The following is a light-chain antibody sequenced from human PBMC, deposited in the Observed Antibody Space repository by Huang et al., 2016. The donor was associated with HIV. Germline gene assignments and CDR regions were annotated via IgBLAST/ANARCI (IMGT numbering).Light chain of an antibody. Sequence: DIVMTQSPDSLAVSLGERAAINCKSSQSLLYRSKNKNYLAWYQQKPGQPPKLLIYWASTRESGVPDRFSGSGSGTDFTLTISSLQAADVAVYYCQQYYNTPFTFGPGTKVDIK. CDR3: QQYYNTPFT. CDR2: WAS. J-gene: IGKJ3*01. CDR1: QSLLYRSKNKNY. V-gene: IGKV4-1*01.